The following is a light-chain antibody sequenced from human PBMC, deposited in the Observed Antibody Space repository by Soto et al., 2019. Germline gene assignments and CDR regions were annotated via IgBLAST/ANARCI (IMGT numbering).Light chain of an antibody. Sequence: EIVLTQSPGTLSLSPGERVTLSCRASQSVSSSYLAWYQQKSGRPPKLLLYWASKRESGIPDRFVGSGSGTSFTLTINTLQSEDVAVYYCQQYFTTPLTFGGGTRLEIK. J-gene: IGKJ4*01. CDR1: QSVSSSY. CDR2: WAS. V-gene: IGKV3-20*01. CDR3: QQYFTTPLT.